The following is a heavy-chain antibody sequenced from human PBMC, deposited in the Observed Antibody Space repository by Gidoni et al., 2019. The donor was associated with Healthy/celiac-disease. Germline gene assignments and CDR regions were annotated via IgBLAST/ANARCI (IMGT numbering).Heavy chain of an antibody. CDR3: ARGSYDFWSGAYWYYGMDV. CDR1: GFPFSSYW. Sequence: EVQLVESGGGLVQTGGSLRLSCASSGFPFSSYWMRWVRQATGKGLGCVTNIKQDGSEKYYVDSVKGRFTIARDNAKNSLYLQMNSLRAEDTAVYYCARGSYDFWSGAYWYYGMDVWGQGTTVTVSS. J-gene: IGHJ6*02. CDR2: IKQDGSEK. V-gene: IGHV3-7*05. D-gene: IGHD3-3*01.